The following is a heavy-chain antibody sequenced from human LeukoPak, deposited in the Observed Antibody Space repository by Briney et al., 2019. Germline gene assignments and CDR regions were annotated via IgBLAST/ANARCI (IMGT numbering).Heavy chain of an antibody. CDR2: ISYDGSNK. D-gene: IGHD2-2*01. Sequence: PGGSLRLSCAVSGFPFSNYGLHWVRQAPGKGLEWVAVISYDGSNKEYADSVKGRFTISRDNSKNTLYLQVNSQRADDTAVYYCARRGDCTSTTCYQFGYWGQGTLVTVSS. CDR3: ARRGDCTSTTCYQFGY. V-gene: IGHV3-30*03. CDR1: GFPFSNYG. J-gene: IGHJ4*02.